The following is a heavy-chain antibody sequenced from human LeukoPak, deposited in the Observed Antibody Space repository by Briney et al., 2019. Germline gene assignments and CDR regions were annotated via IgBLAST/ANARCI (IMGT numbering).Heavy chain of an antibody. CDR2: ISWNSGSI. V-gene: IGHV3-9*01. CDR3: AKEAVAGFDY. CDR1: GFTFDDYA. Sequence: PGGSLRLSCAASGFTFDDYATHWVRQAPGKGLEWVSGISWNSGSIGYADSVKGRFTISRDNAKNSLYLQMNSLRAEDTALYYCAKEAVAGFDYWGQGTLVTVSS. D-gene: IGHD6-19*01. J-gene: IGHJ4*02.